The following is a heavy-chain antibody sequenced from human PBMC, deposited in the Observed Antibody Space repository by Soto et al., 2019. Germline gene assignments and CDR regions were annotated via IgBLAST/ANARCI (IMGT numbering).Heavy chain of an antibody. Sequence: GGSLRLSCAASGFTFNIYAMTWVRQAPGKGLEYVSGISSNGVGTYYANSVQGRFTISRDNSKNTVYLQMGSLRPEDMAVYYCARRARPDFYYMDVWGKGTTVTVS. J-gene: IGHJ6*03. CDR2: ISSNGVGT. CDR1: GFTFNIYA. V-gene: IGHV3-64*01. D-gene: IGHD6-6*01. CDR3: ARRARPDFYYMDV.